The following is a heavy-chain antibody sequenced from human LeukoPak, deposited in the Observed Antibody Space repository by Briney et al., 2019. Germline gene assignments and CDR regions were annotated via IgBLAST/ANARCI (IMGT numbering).Heavy chain of an antibody. V-gene: IGHV1-58*02. CDR3: AANGYSGYDYYYYYYGMDV. CDR2: IVVGSGNT. CDR1: GFTFTSSA. D-gene: IGHD5-12*01. J-gene: IGHJ6*02. Sequence: SVRVSCKASGFTFTSSAMQWVRQARGQRLEWIGWIVVGSGNTNYAQKFQERVTITRDMSTSTAYMELSSLRSEDTAVYYCAANGYSGYDYYYYYYGMDVWGQGTTVTVSS.